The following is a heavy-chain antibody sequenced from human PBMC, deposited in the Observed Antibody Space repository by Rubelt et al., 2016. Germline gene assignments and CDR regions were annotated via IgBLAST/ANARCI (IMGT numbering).Heavy chain of an antibody. Sequence: VRLVESGGGLVQPGGSLRLSCAASGFTFSSYGVHWVRQAPGKGLEWVAVIWYDGSNKYYADSVKGRFTISRDNSKNTLYLQMKGRRAEDTAGYYCAREGIAMGTVGGMDVWGQGTTVTVSS. J-gene: IGHJ6*02. CDR3: AREGIAMGTVGGMDV. CDR1: GFTFSSYG. V-gene: IGHV3-33*01. D-gene: IGHD5-18*01. CDR2: IWYDGSNK.